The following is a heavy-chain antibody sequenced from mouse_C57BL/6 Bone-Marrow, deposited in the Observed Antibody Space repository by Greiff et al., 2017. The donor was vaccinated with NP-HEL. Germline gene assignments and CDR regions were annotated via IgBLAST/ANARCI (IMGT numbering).Heavy chain of an antibody. CDR3: ARGGASSGYAMDY. CDR1: GYTFTDYN. V-gene: IGHV1-18*01. J-gene: IGHJ4*01. Sequence: VHVKQSGPELVKPGASVKIPCKASGYTFTDYNMDWVKQSHGKSLEWIGDINPNNGGTIYNQKFKGKATLTVDKSSSTAYMELRSLTSEDTSVYYCARGGASSGYAMDYWGQGTSVTVSS. D-gene: IGHD3-2*02. CDR2: INPNNGGT.